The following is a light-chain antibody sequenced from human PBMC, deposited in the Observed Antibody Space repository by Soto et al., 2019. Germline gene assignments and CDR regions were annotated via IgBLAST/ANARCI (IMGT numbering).Light chain of an antibody. J-gene: IGKJ2*01. CDR2: GAS. CDR1: QSVSAKY. V-gene: IGKV3-20*01. Sequence: IELTHSPATLSLSPGERATLSCRASQSVSAKYLAWYQQKPGQAPRLLIYGASNRAAGVRDRVSGSGSGTDFTLTISRLEPEDSAVYFCQQFVSSPYTFGQGTKVDIK. CDR3: QQFVSSPYT.